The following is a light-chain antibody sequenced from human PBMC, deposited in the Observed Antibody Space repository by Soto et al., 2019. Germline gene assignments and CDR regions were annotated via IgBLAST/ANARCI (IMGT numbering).Light chain of an antibody. CDR3: QLYGDSPT. CDR2: DVS. CDR1: QRVTSKY. J-gene: IGKJ4*01. Sequence: IVLTQSPGTLSLSPGERATLSCRASQRVTSKYLAWFQQKPGQAPRLLLYDVSTRATDFPDRFSGSGSGTDFTLTISRLEPEDFAVYYCQLYGDSPTFGGGTKVEIK. V-gene: IGKV3-20*01.